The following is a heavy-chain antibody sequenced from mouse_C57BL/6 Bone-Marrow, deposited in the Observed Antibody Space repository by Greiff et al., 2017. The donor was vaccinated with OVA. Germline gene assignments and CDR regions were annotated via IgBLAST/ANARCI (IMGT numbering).Heavy chain of an antibody. V-gene: IGHV5-9*01. CDR2: ISGGGGNT. D-gene: IGHD2-4*01. CDR3: ARQGDDYSAWFAY. J-gene: IGHJ3*01. CDR1: GFTFSSYT. Sequence: EVMLVESGGGLVKPGGSLKLSCAASGFTFSSYTMSWVRQTPEKRLEWVATISGGGGNTYYPDSVKGRFTISRDNAKNTLYLQMSSLRSEDTALYYCARQGDDYSAWFAYWGQGTLVTVSA.